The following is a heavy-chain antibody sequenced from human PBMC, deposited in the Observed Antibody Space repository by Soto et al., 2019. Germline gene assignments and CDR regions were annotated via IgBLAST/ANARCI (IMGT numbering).Heavy chain of an antibody. CDR1: GDSISSYY. J-gene: IGHJ4*02. Sequence: SETLSLTCTVSGDSISSYYWSWIRQPPGKGLEWIGFIYYSGNTNYNPSLKSRVTMSMDTSKNQFSLKLSSVTAADTAVYYCARDQGIGASGPFDYWGLGSLVTVSS. CDR3: ARDQGIGASGPFDY. V-gene: IGHV4-59*01. CDR2: IYYSGNT. D-gene: IGHD6-13*01.